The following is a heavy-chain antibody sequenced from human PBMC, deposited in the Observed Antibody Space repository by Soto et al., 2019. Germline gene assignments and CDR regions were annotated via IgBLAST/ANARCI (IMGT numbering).Heavy chain of an antibody. Sequence: GGSLRLSCAASGFTFSSYAMSWVRQAPGKGLEWVSAISGSGGRTYYADSVKGRFTISRDNSKNTLYLQMNSLRAEDTAVYYWAKDLGRGAAAGKAEGVSYWGQGTLVTVSS. CDR2: ISGSGGRT. CDR1: GFTFSSYA. V-gene: IGHV3-23*01. J-gene: IGHJ4*02. D-gene: IGHD6-13*01. CDR3: AKDLGRGAAAGKAEGVSY.